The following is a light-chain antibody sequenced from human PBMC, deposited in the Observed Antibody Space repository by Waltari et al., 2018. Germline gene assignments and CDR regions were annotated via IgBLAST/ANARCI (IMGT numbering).Light chain of an antibody. CDR2: GAS. CDR1: QTSTGSW. Sequence: EIVLTQSPGTLSVSPGERVTVSCRPSQTSTGSWLTWYHQKPGQAPRLLMYGASNRAPGIPDRFSGSGSGTDFTLTISRLEPEDSAVEYCQQYDGSVVTFGGGTKVEIK. V-gene: IGKV3-20*01. J-gene: IGKJ4*01. CDR3: QQYDGSVVT.